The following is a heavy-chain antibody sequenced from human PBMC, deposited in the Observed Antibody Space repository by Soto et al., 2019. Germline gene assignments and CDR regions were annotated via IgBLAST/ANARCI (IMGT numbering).Heavy chain of an antibody. CDR1: GFTFSSYA. Sequence: GGSLRLSCAASGFTFSSYAMSWVRQAPGKGLEWVSAISGSGGSTYYADSVKGRFTISRDNSRNTLYLQMNSLRAEDTAVYYCAKAPWVIAVAGLYYFDYWGQGTLVTVSS. D-gene: IGHD6-19*01. J-gene: IGHJ4*02. CDR2: ISGSGGST. CDR3: AKAPWVIAVAGLYYFDY. V-gene: IGHV3-23*01.